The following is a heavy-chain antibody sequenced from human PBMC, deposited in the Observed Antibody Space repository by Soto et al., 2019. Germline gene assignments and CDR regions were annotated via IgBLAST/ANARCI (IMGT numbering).Heavy chain of an antibody. Sequence: ASVKVSCKASGYTFTSYGISWVRQAPGQGLEWMGWISAYNGNTNYAQKLQGRVTMTTDTSTSTAYMELRSLRSDDTAVYYCAREGAGRKEYYYYYGMDVWGQGTTVTVSS. J-gene: IGHJ6*02. D-gene: IGHD6-13*01. CDR2: ISAYNGNT. CDR3: AREGAGRKEYYYYYGMDV. V-gene: IGHV1-18*01. CDR1: GYTFTSYG.